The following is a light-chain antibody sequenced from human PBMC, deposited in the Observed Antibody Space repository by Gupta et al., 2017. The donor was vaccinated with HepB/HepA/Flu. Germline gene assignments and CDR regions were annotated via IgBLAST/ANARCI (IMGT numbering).Light chain of an antibody. Sequence: EIVLTQSPGTLSLSPGERATLSCRASQSITSSSLAWYQQKPGQAPRLLIYDTSSRATGIPDRFSGSGSGTDFTLTISRVEPEDFAVYYCQQYGRSPWAFGQGTKVEIK. CDR2: DTS. J-gene: IGKJ1*01. V-gene: IGKV3-20*01. CDR3: QQYGRSPWA. CDR1: QSITSSS.